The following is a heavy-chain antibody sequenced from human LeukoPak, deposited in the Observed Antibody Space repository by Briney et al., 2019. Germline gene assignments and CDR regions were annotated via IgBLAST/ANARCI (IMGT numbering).Heavy chain of an antibody. D-gene: IGHD3-9*01. V-gene: IGHV1-2*02. CDR2: INPNSGGT. J-gene: IGHJ4*02. CDR3: ARAGPYYDILTGYYIGIYYFDY. Sequence: ASVKVSCKASGYTFTGYYMHWVRQAPGQGLEWMGWINPNSGGTNYAQKFQGRVTMTRDTSISTAYMELSRLRSDDTAVYYCARAGPYYDILTGYYIGIYYFDYWGQGTLVTVSS. CDR1: GYTFTGYY.